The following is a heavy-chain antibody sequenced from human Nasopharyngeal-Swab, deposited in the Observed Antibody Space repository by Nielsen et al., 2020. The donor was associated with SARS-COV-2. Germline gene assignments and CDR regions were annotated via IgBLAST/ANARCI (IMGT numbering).Heavy chain of an antibody. CDR3: ARGTGTPFDY. Sequence: GESLKISCAASGFTFSSYSMNWVRQAPGKGLEWVSYISSSSSTIYYADSVKGRFTISRDNAKNSLYLQMNSLRAEDTAVYYCARGTGTPFDYWGQGTLVTVSS. V-gene: IGHV3-48*01. CDR2: ISSSSSTI. J-gene: IGHJ4*02. D-gene: IGHD2-8*02. CDR1: GFTFSSYS.